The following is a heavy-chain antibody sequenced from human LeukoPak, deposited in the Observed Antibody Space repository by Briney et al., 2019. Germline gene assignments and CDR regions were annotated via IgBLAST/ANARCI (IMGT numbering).Heavy chain of an antibody. Sequence: SETLSLTCTVSGGSISSSSYYWGWIRQPPGKGLEWIGRIYNSGSIYYNPFLKSRVTISVATTKNQFSLKLSPVTAADTAVYYCARSRGFLEWLSIDYWGQGTLVTVSS. D-gene: IGHD3-3*01. CDR3: ARSRGFLEWLSIDY. CDR1: GGSISSSSYY. J-gene: IGHJ4*02. V-gene: IGHV4-39*01. CDR2: IYNSGSI.